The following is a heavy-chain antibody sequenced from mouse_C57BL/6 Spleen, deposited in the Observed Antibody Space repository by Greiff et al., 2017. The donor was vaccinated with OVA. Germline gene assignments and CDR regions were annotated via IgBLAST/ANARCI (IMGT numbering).Heavy chain of an antibody. V-gene: IGHV1-26*01. Sequence: EVQLQQSGPELVKPGASVKISCKASGYTFTDYYMNWVKQSHGKSLEWIGDINPNNGGTSYNQKFKGKATLTVDKSSSTAYMELRSLTSEDSAVYYCARAGTGVAYWGQGTPVTVSA. D-gene: IGHD3-3*01. CDR1: GYTFTDYY. CDR2: INPNNGGT. CDR3: ARAGTGVAY. J-gene: IGHJ3*01.